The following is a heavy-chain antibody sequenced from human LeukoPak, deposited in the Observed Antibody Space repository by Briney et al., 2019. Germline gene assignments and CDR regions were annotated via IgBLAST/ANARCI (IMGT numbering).Heavy chain of an antibody. CDR2: MNRNSGNT. V-gene: IGHV1-8*01. CDR1: GYTFTSYD. CDR3: ARREYGSGSYHLVY. J-gene: IGHJ4*02. D-gene: IGHD3-10*01. Sequence: ASVKVSCKASGYTFTSYDINWVRQATGQGLEWMGWMNRNSGNTGYAQKFQGRVTMTTNTSISTAYMELSSLRSEDTAVYYCARREYGSGSYHLVYWGQGTLVTVSS.